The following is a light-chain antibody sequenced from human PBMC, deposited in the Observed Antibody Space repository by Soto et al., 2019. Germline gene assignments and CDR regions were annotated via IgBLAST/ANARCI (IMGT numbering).Light chain of an antibody. J-gene: IGKJ4*01. CDR2: DAS. CDR3: QQRRNWPPLT. Sequence: EIVLTQSPATLSLSPGERATLSCRTSQSVSSYLAWSQQKPGQAPRLLIYDASTRATGIPARFSGSGSGTDFTLTISSLEPEDFAVYYCQQRRNWPPLTFCGGTTVEIK. V-gene: IGKV3-11*01. CDR1: QSVSSY.